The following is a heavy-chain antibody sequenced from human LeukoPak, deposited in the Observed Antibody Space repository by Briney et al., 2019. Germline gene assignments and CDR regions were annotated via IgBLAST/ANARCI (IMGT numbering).Heavy chain of an antibody. J-gene: IGHJ6*03. V-gene: IGHV1-69*08. CDR1: GGTFSSYT. D-gene: IGHD2-15*01. Sequence: GASVKVSCKASGGTFSSYTNCWVRQAPGQGLEWMGRIIPIHGRANYAQKFQGRVTITADKSTSTAYMELSSLRSEDTAVYYCERERDHGVVVAATTRYYYYYMDVWGKGTTVTVSS. CDR2: IIPIHGRA. CDR3: ERERDHGVVVAATTRYYYYYMDV.